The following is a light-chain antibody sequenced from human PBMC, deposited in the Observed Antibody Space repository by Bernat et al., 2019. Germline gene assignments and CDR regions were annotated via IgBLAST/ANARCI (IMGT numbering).Light chain of an antibody. V-gene: IGKV3-15*01. Sequence: EIVLTQSPATLSLSPGERATLSCRASQSVSSYLAWYQKKPGQTPRLLIYDASTRATGIPAGISGSGSGTEFTLTLSSLQSEDFAVYYCQQYHDWPVTFGQGTRLEIK. CDR3: QQYHDWPVT. CDR1: QSVSSY. CDR2: DAS. J-gene: IGKJ5*01.